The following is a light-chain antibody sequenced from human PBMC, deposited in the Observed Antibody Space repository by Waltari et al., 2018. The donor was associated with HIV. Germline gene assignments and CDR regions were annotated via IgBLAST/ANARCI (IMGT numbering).Light chain of an antibody. Sequence: QSALTQPPSASGSPGPAVTLSCTGSSSDIGGYRFVSWYQQHPGTAPKLMIYEVSKRPSGVPDRFSGSKSGNTASLTVSGLQAEDEADYFCSSYAANNDILFGGGTKLTVL. CDR1: SSDIGGYRF. CDR2: EVS. V-gene: IGLV2-8*01. J-gene: IGLJ3*02. CDR3: SSYAANNDIL.